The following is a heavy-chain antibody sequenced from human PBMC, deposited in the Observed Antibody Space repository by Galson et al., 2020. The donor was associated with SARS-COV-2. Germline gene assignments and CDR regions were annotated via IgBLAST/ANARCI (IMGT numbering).Heavy chain of an antibody. CDR3: VRFDSTATPFDY. Sequence: GESLKISCAASGFTFSNSDMNWVRQAPGKGLEWTSYISSRGSTIYYADSVKGRFTISRDNAKNSLYLQMNSLRAEDTALYYCVRFDSTATPFDYWGQGTLVTVSS. CDR2: ISSRGSTI. D-gene: IGHD4-17*01. J-gene: IGHJ4*02. V-gene: IGHV3-48*03. CDR1: GFTFSNSD.